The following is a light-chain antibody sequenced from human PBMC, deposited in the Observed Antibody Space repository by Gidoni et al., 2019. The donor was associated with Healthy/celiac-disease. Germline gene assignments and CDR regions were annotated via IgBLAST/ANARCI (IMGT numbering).Light chain of an antibody. CDR3: QQYNNXXXXT. CDR2: GAS. Sequence: EIVMTQSPATLSVATGERATLSCRASQSVSSNLAWYQQKPGQAPRLLIYGASTRATGIPARFSGSGSXTEFTLTISSLQSEDFAVYYCQQYNNXXXXTFGGGTKVEIK. CDR1: QSVSSN. V-gene: IGKV3-15*01. J-gene: IGKJ4*01.